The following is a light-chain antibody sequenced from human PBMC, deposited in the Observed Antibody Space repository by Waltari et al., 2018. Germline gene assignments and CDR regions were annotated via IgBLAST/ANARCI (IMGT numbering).Light chain of an antibody. J-gene: IGLJ1*01. V-gene: IGLV2-8*01. CDR1: SGAVGDHNF. CDR3: SSHAGSNNFV. CDR2: EVT. Sequence: QSALTQPPSASGSPGQSVTISCTGTSGAVGDHNFVSWYQQHPGKAPQLIIYEVTERPSGVPDRFSGSKSGNTTSLTVSGLQAEDEADYFCSSHAGSNNFVFGSGTKVSVL.